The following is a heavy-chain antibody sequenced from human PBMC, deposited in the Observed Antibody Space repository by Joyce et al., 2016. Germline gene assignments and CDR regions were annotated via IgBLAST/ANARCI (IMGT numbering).Heavy chain of an antibody. D-gene: IGHD6-19*01. CDR2: ITNSRAT. CDR1: SGPFSGFF. Sequence: QVQLQQWCAGLLKTSETLSLTCAVYSGPFSGFFWSWVRQPPGKGLEWIGYITNSRATHYNPSRKSLLTMSVDTSRKEFSRKLSSVTVADTAIYYCARSQWLAPLMYWGQGTPVTVSS. J-gene: IGHJ4*02. CDR3: ARSQWLAPLMY. V-gene: IGHV4-34*02.